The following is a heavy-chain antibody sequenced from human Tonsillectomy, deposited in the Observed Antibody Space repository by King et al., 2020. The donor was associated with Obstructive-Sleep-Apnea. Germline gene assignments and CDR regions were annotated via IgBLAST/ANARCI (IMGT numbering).Heavy chain of an antibody. V-gene: IGHV5-10-1*01. CDR1: GYRFTNYW. CDR2: IDPSDSYT. J-gene: IGHJ5*02. CDR3: AQPRYSSAGDWFDP. Sequence: VQLVESGAEVKKPGESLKISCKGSGYRFTNYWINWVRQMPGKGLEWMGRIDPSDSYTNYSPSFQGHVTISVDKSISPAYLQWSSLKASDTAVYYCAQPRYSSAGDWFDPWGQGTLVTVSS. D-gene: IGHD6-25*01.